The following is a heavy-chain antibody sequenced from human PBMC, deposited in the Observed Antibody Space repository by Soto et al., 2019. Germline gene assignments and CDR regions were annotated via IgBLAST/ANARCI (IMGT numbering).Heavy chain of an antibody. CDR2: INTATGET. D-gene: IGHD2-15*01. V-gene: IGHV1-3*04. Sequence: QVQLVQSGAGVQKPGATANISCKASGYRFTAYDMHWVRQAPGQRLEWLGWINTATGETKYSPSFQGRVTLSRDTSATTAYMELSGLRFEDTAVYYCARTRGYCSGGSCYPLDHWGQGTLVTVSS. CDR3: ARTRGYCSGGSCYPLDH. J-gene: IGHJ4*02. CDR1: GYRFTAYD.